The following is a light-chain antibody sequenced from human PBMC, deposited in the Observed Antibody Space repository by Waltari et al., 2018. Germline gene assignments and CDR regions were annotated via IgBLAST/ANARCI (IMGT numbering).Light chain of an antibody. CDR1: HSLFRSY. Sequence: VLRQSPAPLSLSAGESATRSCMTSHSLFRSYLAWFQQKSGQAPRLLIYGATNRATGIPDRFSGSESGTTCTLAINRLEPEYSAVYYCQQYGGSYSFGQGTNLGIK. CDR3: QQYGGSYS. J-gene: IGKJ2*01. V-gene: IGKV3-20*01. CDR2: GAT.